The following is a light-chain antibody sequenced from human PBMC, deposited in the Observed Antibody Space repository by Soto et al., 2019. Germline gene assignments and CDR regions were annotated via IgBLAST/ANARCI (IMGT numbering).Light chain of an antibody. Sequence: QSVLTQPPSVSGAPGQRVTISCAGSRSNIGAHYDVHWYQQLPGTAPKLLIYGNSNRPSGVPDRFSGSKSGTSASLAITGLQAEDEADYYCQSYDSRLSGSVFGGGTKLTVL. CDR2: GNS. CDR3: QSYDSRLSGSV. V-gene: IGLV1-40*01. CDR1: RSNIGAHYD. J-gene: IGLJ2*01.